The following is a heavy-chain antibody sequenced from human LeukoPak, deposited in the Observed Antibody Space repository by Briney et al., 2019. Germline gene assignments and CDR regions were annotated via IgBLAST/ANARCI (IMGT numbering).Heavy chain of an antibody. CDR2: INHSGST. V-gene: IGHV4-39*07. D-gene: IGHD2-15*01. J-gene: IGHJ4*02. Sequence: KPSETLSLTCTVSGDSISSSRYYWSWIRQPPGKGLEWIGEINHSGSTNYNPSLKSRVTISVDTSKNQFSLKLSSVTAADTAVYYCARDLSGSVDYWGQGTLVTVSS. CDR3: ARDLSGSVDY. CDR1: GDSISSSRYY.